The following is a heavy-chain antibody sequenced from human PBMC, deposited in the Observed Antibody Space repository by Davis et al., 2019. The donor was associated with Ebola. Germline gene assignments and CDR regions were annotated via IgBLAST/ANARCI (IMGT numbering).Heavy chain of an antibody. D-gene: IGHD4-23*01. Sequence: GESLKIPCAASGFTFSSYSMNWVRQAPGKGLEWVSYISSSSSTIYYADSVKGRFTISRDNAKNSLYLQMNSLRDEDTAVYYCARDRVMTTVVTPSHFDYWGQGTLVTVSS. J-gene: IGHJ4*02. CDR2: ISSSSSTI. CDR3: ARDRVMTTVVTPSHFDY. V-gene: IGHV3-48*02. CDR1: GFTFSSYS.